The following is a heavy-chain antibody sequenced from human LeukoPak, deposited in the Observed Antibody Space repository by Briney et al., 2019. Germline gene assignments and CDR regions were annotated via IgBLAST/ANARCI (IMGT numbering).Heavy chain of an antibody. Sequence: ASVKVSCKPSGYTFTSYVINWVRQATGQGLEWMGWMNPHSGNTGYAQKFQGRVTMTRNTSISTAYMELSSLRSEDTAVYYCARGLGELWLPVPTRPYGMDVWGQGTTVTVSS. CDR3: ARGLGELWLPVPTRPYGMDV. J-gene: IGHJ6*02. CDR1: GYTFTSYV. V-gene: IGHV1-8*01. CDR2: MNPHSGNT. D-gene: IGHD5-18*01.